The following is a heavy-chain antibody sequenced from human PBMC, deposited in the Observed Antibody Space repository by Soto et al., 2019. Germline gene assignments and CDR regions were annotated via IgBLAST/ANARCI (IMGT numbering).Heavy chain of an antibody. CDR3: ARPIGGVIVIDAIDI. CDR1: GYTFAGYY. V-gene: IGHV1-2*04. D-gene: IGHD3-16*02. J-gene: IGHJ3*02. CDR2: INPNSGGT. Sequence: ASVKVSFKASGYTFAGYYMHWVRQAPGQGLEWMGWINPNSGGTNYAQKFQGWVTMTRDTSISTAYMELSRLRSEDTAVYYCARPIGGVIVIDAIDIWGQGTMVTVSS.